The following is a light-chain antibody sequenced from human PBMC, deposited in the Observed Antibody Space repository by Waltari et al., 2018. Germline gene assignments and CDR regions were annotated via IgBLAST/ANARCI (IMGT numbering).Light chain of an antibody. V-gene: IGLV1-40*01. CDR2: GVN. CDR1: GSNIGAGYD. Sequence: QSVLTQPPSVSGAPGQRVAISCTGSGSNIGAGYDVHWYQQHPGKAPKLLIYGVNERPLGVLDRFSGSQFGTSASLAITGLQAEDEADYYCQSYDPSLSVVFGGGTKLTVL. J-gene: IGLJ2*01. CDR3: QSYDPSLSVV.